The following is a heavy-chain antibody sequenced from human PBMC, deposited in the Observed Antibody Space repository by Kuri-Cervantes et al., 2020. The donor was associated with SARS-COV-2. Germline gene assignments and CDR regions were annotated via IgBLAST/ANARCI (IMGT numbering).Heavy chain of an antibody. CDR1: GFQFDDYT. CDR2: ISWDGATT. Sequence: GGSLRLSCAASGFQFDDYTMHWVRQPPGKGLEWVSLISWDGATTYYADSVKGRFTISRDNSRNSLYLQMNVLRSEDTALYYCVKGQTGTTLSLDNWGQGTLVTVLL. D-gene: IGHD1-1*01. CDR3: VKGQTGTTLSLDN. V-gene: IGHV3-43*01. J-gene: IGHJ4*02.